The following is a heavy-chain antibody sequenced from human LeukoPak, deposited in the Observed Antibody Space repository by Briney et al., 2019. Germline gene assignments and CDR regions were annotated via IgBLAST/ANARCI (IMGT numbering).Heavy chain of an antibody. CDR1: GFTFSSYE. CDR3: ARGYYDFWSGYLVY. V-gene: IGHV3-7*01. J-gene: IGHJ4*02. D-gene: IGHD3-3*01. CDR2: IKQDGSEK. Sequence: GGSLRLSCAASGFTFSSYEMNWVRQAPGKGLEWVANIKQDGSEKYYVDSVKGRFTISRDNAKNSLYLQMNSLRAEDTAVYYCARGYYDFWSGYLVYWGQGTLVTVSS.